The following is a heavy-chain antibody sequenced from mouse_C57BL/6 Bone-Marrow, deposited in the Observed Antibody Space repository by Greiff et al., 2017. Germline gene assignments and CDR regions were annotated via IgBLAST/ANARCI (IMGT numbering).Heavy chain of an antibody. CDR3: ARDPHYYGSPAWFAY. D-gene: IGHD1-1*01. Sequence: EVQLMESGGGLVKPGGSLKLSCAASGFTFSSYAMSWVRQTPEKRLEWVATISDGGSYTYYPDNVKGRFTISRDNAKNNLYLQMSHLKSEDTAMYYCARDPHYYGSPAWFAYWGQGTLVTVSA. J-gene: IGHJ3*01. CDR2: ISDGGSYT. V-gene: IGHV5-4*01. CDR1: GFTFSSYA.